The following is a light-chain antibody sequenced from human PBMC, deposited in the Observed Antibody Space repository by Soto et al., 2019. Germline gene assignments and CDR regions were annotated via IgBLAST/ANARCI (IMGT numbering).Light chain of an antibody. CDR3: QQSYSSPRT. CDR1: QSLSSY. CDR2: AAS. J-gene: IGKJ2*01. V-gene: IGKV1-39*01. Sequence: DIQMTQSPSSLSASVGDRVTITCRASQSLSSYLNWYQQKPGKAPKLLIYAASSLQSGVPSRFSGSGSGTDFTLTISSLQPEEFATYYCQQSYSSPRTFGQGTKLEIK.